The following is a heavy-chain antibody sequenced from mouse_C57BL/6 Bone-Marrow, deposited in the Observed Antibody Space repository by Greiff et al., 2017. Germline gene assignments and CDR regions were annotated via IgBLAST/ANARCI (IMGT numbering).Heavy chain of an antibody. D-gene: IGHD1-1*01. CDR2: IWSGGST. CDR1: GFSLTSYG. CDR3: ARNGGYYGSSYPYYAMDY. Sequence: VQLVESGPGLVQPSQSLSITCTVSGFSLTSYGVHWVRQSPGKGLEWLGVIWSGGSTDYNAAFISRLSISKDNSKSQVFFKMNSLQADDTAIYYCARNGGYYGSSYPYYAMDYWGQGTSVTVSS. V-gene: IGHV2-2*01. J-gene: IGHJ4*01.